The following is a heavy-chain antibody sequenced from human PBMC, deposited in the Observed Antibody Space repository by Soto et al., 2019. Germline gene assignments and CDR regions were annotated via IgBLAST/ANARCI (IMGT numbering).Heavy chain of an antibody. CDR2: IKQDGSEK. J-gene: IGHJ6*02. Sequence: SLRLSCASSGFTFSSYWMSWVRQAPGKGLEWVANIKQDGSEKYHVDSVKGRFTISRDNSKNTLYLQMNSLRAEDTAVYYCAGRLYYDFWSGYYTPGYYYYGMDVWGQGTTVTAP. D-gene: IGHD3-3*01. CDR3: AGRLYYDFWSGYYTPGYYYYGMDV. CDR1: GFTFSSYW. V-gene: IGHV3-7*03.